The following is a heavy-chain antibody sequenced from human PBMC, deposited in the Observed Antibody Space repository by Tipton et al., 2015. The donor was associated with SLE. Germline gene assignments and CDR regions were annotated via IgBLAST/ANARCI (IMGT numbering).Heavy chain of an antibody. V-gene: IGHV3-11*01. D-gene: IGHD2-21*02. CDR3: ATDIVVVTAPGY. J-gene: IGHJ4*02. CDR1: GFTFSDYY. CDR2: ISSSGSTI. Sequence: GSLRLSCAASGFTFSDYYMSWIRQAPGKGLEWVSYISSSGSTIYYADSVKGRFTISRDNAKNSLYLQMNSLRAEDTAVYYCATDIVVVTAPGYWGQGTLVTVSS.